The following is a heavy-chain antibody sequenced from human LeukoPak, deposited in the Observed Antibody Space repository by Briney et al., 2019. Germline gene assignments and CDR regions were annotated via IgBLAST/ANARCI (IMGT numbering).Heavy chain of an antibody. Sequence: KPGGSLRLSCAASGFTFSDYYMSWIRQAPGKGLEWVSYISSSGSTIYYADSVKGRFTISRDNAKNSLYLQMSSLRAEDTAVYYCAGYSSGWFGSLDIWGQGTMVTVSS. CDR1: GFTFSDYY. V-gene: IGHV3-11*04. CDR2: ISSSGSTI. CDR3: AGYSSGWFGSLDI. J-gene: IGHJ3*02. D-gene: IGHD6-19*01.